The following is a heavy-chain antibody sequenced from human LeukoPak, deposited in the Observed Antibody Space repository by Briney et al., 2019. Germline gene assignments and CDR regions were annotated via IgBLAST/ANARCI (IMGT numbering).Heavy chain of an antibody. CDR1: GFTFSSYG. J-gene: IGHJ4*02. Sequence: GGSLRLSCAASGFTFSSYGMHWVRQAPGKGLEWVAVIYYDGSRRLYADSVKGRFTISRDDSKNTLFLKMNSLSAEDTAVYYCAREESAYYREFWGQGTLLTVSS. D-gene: IGHD3-3*01. CDR2: IYYDGSRR. CDR3: AREESAYYREF. V-gene: IGHV3-33*01.